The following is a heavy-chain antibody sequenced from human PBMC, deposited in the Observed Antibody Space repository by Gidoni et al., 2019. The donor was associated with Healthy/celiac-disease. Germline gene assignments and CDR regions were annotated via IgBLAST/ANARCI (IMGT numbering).Heavy chain of an antibody. CDR2: ISSSGSNI. Sequence: EVQLVESGGGLVQPGGSLRLSCAASGFTFSSYEMNWVRQAPGKGLEWGSYISSSGSNIYYADSVKGRFTISRDNAKNSLYLQMNSLRAEDTAVYYCARLRRYSSSAGFDYWGQGTLVTVSS. D-gene: IGHD6-6*01. V-gene: IGHV3-48*03. CDR1: GFTFSSYE. CDR3: ARLRRYSSSAGFDY. J-gene: IGHJ4*02.